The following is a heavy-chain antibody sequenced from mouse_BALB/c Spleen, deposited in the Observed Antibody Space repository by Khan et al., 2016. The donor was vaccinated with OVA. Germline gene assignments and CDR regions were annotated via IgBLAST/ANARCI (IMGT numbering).Heavy chain of an antibody. CDR2: IYPGIGDT. CDR1: GYTFTSYW. D-gene: IGHD2-12*01. Sequence: QVQLQQSGAELARPGASVKLSCKASGYTFTSYWMQWVKQRPGQGLEWIGAIYPGIGDTRYTQKFRGKATLTADKSSTTAYMQLRSLASEDSAVYYWARAGGTSDSYFGYFVVWGAGTTVTVSS. CDR3: ARAGGTSDSYFGYFVV. J-gene: IGHJ1*01. V-gene: IGHV1-87*01.